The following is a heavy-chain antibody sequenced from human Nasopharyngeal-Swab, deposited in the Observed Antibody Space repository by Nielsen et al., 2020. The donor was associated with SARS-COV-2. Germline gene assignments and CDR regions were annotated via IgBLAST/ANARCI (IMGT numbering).Heavy chain of an antibody. CDR1: GFTFGNAW. Sequence: GESLKISCAASGFTFGNAWMNWVRQAPGKGLEWVGRIKSKTDGGTTDYAAPVKGRFTVSRDDSKNTLYLQMNSLKTEDTAVYYCTTDFPSQYFYYYMDVWGKGTTVTVSS. J-gene: IGHJ6*03. CDR3: TTDFPSQYFYYYMDV. V-gene: IGHV3-15*07. CDR2: IKSKTDGGTT.